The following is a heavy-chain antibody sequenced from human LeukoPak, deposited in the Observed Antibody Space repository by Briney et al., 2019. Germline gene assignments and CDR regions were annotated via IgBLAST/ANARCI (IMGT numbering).Heavy chain of an antibody. CDR3: ARGPIYGDYLPFDF. D-gene: IGHD4-17*01. J-gene: IGHJ4*02. V-gene: IGHV1-8*01. Sequence: ASVTVSCKASGYTFTSYDINWVRQATGQALEWAGWMNPNRGNTGYAQKFQSRVTMPRNTSISTAYMELSSLRSEDTAVYYCARGPIYGDYLPFDFWGQRTLVTVSS. CDR2: MNPNRGNT. CDR1: GYTFTSYD.